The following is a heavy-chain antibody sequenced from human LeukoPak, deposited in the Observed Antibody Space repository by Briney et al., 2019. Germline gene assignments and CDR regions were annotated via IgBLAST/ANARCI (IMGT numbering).Heavy chain of an antibody. D-gene: IGHD5-12*01. CDR2: IWYDGSNK. V-gene: IGHV3-33*01. J-gene: IGHJ4*02. Sequence: PGGSLRLSCAASGFTFSSYGMHWVRQAPGKGLEWVAVIWYDGSNKYYADSVKGRFTISRDNSKSTLYLQMNSLRAEDTAVYYCARDGYSGYESYFDYWGQGTLVTVSS. CDR3: ARDGYSGYESYFDY. CDR1: GFTFSSYG.